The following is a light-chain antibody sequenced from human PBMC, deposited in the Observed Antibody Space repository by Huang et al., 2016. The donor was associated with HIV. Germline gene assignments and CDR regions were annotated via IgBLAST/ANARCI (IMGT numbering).Light chain of an antibody. CDR1: RNLTNSQ. V-gene: IGKV3-20*01. CDR2: GAS. CDR3: QQYDTFS. Sequence: EVVLTQSPGILSLSAGERASLSCRASRNLTNSQLAWYQQKVGQPPRLLVFGASTRVSGVRERFTGGVTGRDFTLSISGLEPDDFATYYCQQYDTFSFGQGTRLE. J-gene: IGKJ2*01.